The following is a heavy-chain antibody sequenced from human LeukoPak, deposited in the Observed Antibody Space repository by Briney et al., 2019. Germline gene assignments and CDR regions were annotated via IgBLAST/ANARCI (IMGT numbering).Heavy chain of an antibody. CDR3: ARGGWGRYFDY. CDR1: GFNFNTYW. J-gene: IGHJ4*02. CDR2: IKQDGTER. V-gene: IGHV3-7*04. D-gene: IGHD3-16*01. Sequence: GGSLRLSCAASGFNFNTYWMNWVRQAPGKGLEWVANIKQDGTERYYVDSVKGRFTVSRDNAENSLYLQMNTLRGEDTAVYYCARGGWGRYFDYWGQGSLVTVST.